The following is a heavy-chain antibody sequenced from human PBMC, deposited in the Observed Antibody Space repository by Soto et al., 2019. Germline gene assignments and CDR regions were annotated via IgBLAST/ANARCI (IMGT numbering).Heavy chain of an antibody. CDR1: GYTFTSYG. J-gene: IGHJ5*02. V-gene: IGHV1-18*01. CDR2: ISAYNGNT. D-gene: IGHD6-13*01. CDR3: ARGGSSWFHKTFWFDP. Sequence: QVQLVQSGAEVKKPGASVKVSCKASGYTFTSYGISWVRQAPGQGLEWMGWISAYNGNTNYAQKLQGRVTMTTDTSTSTAYMELGSLSSDDAAVYYCARGGSSWFHKTFWFDPWGQGTMVTVSS.